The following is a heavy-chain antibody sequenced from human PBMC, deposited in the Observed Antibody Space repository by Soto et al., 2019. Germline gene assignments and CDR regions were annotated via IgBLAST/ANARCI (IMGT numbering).Heavy chain of an antibody. J-gene: IGHJ4*02. V-gene: IGHV4-61*01. CDR3: ARGATVTQYDY. CDR2: GSYSGTT. CDR1: GVSVSSGSFY. Sequence: ETLSLTCTVSGVSVSSGSFYGAWIRQPPGKGLEWIGFGSYSGTTNYKPSLKSRVTISVDTSRSQISLKVSSLTAADTAVYYCARGATVTQYDYWGQGTLVTVSS. D-gene: IGHD4-17*01.